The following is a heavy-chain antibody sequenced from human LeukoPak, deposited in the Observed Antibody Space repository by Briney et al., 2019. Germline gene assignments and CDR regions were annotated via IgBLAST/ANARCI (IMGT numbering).Heavy chain of an antibody. CDR1: GFTFSDHY. J-gene: IGHJ4*02. V-gene: IGHV3-11*04. D-gene: IGHD6-13*01. Sequence: GGSLRLSCAAPGFTFSDHYMSSIRQAAGKGLEWVSYISSSGNTTYYADSVKGRFTISRDNAKNSLYLQMNSLRAEDTAVYYCARDGGSSWYFDYWGQGTLVTVSS. CDR3: ARDGGSSWYFDY. CDR2: ISSSGNTT.